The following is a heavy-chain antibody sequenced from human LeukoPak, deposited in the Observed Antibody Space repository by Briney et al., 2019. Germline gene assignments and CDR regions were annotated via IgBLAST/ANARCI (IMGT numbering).Heavy chain of an antibody. CDR1: GGSISSSNW. CDR3: ARVYYENLTNVYVGYYMDV. Sequence: ASETLSLTCAVSGGSISSSNWWSWVRQPPGKGLEWLGEIYHSGSTNYNPSLKSRVILSVDRSKNQFSLTLTSVTAADTAVYYCARVYYENLTNVYVGYYMDVWGKGTTVTVS. CDR2: IYHSGST. J-gene: IGHJ6*03. V-gene: IGHV4-4*02. D-gene: IGHD3-9*01.